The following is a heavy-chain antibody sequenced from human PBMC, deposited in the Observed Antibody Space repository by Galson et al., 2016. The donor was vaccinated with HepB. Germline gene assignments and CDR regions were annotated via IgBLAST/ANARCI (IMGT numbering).Heavy chain of an antibody. V-gene: IGHV3-30*18. D-gene: IGHD4-17*01. J-gene: IGHJ4*02. CDR2: ITYDGDKA. Sequence: SLRLSCAASGFTFSRFAMHWVRQAPGKGLEWVAAITYDGDKAYYGGSVKGRFTVSRDNSRDTVSLQMNTLRAEDTAIYFCVKGLGFDYGDYNTHWGQGTLVTVSS. CDR1: GFTFSRFA. CDR3: VKGLGFDYGDYNTH.